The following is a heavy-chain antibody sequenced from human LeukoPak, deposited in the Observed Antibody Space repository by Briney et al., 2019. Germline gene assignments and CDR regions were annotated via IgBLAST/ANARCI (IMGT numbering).Heavy chain of an antibody. J-gene: IGHJ1*01. V-gene: IGHV3-11*01. D-gene: IGHD2/OR15-2a*01. CDR2: ISSGGDIM. CDR1: GLRFSDYY. Sequence: GGSLRLSCAASGLRFSDYYVSWIRQAPGKGLQWVSYISSGGDIMHYADSVKGRFASSRDNAKNSGYLEMNSLGAEDTAVYYCATNLIGAGEYFQQWGQGTLVTVSS. CDR3: ATNLIGAGEYFQQ.